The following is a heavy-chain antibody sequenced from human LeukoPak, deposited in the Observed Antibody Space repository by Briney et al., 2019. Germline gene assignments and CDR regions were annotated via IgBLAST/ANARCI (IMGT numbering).Heavy chain of an antibody. CDR2: INHSGST. CDR3: ARRAISSSWYRQGEYYFDY. CDR1: GGSFSGYY. V-gene: IGHV4-34*01. J-gene: IGHJ4*02. D-gene: IGHD6-13*01. Sequence: SETLSLTCAVYGGSFSGYYWSWIRQPPGKGLEWIGEINHSGSTNYNPSLTSRVTISVDTSKNKFSLKLSSVTAADTAVYYCARRAISSSWYRQGEYYFDYWGQGTLVTVSS.